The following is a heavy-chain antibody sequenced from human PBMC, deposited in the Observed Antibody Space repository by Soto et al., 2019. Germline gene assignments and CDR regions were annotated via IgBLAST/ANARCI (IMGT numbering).Heavy chain of an antibody. J-gene: IGHJ3*02. D-gene: IGHD3-16*02. CDR2: ISGSGGST. Sequence: GGSLRLSCAASGFTFSSYAMSWVRQAPGKGLEWVSAISGSGGSTYYADSVKGRFTISRDNSKNTLYLQMNSLRAEDTAVYYCAKDPVDYDYIWGSYPLSDAFDIWGQGTMVTVS. CDR1: GFTFSSYA. CDR3: AKDPVDYDYIWGSYPLSDAFDI. V-gene: IGHV3-23*01.